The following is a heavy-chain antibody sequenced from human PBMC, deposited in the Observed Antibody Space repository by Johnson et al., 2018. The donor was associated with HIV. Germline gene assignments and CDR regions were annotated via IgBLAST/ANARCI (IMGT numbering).Heavy chain of an antibody. Sequence: LLVESGGGLVQPGRSLRLSCAASGFTFDDYAMHWVRQAPGKGLEWVSGISWNSGSIGYADSVKGRFTISRDNAKNSLSLQMNNLRAEDTALYFCARDRGYSGYDWGAFDIWGQGTMVTVSS. J-gene: IGHJ3*02. CDR1: GFTFDDYA. D-gene: IGHD5-12*01. V-gene: IGHV3-9*01. CDR3: ARDRGYSGYDWGAFDI. CDR2: ISWNSGSI.